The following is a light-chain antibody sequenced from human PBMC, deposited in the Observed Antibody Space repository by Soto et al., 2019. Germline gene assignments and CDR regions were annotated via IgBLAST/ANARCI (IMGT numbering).Light chain of an antibody. V-gene: IGLV2-23*01. CDR1: SSDIGRYNL. J-gene: IGLJ2*01. Sequence: QSALTQPASVSGSPGQSITISCTGTSSDIGRYNLVSWYQQHPGKAPKLIIYEDIERPSGVSDRFSGSKSGNTASLTISGLQPEDEADYYCCSYAGGASVVFGGGTKLNVL. CDR2: EDI. CDR3: CSYAGGASVV.